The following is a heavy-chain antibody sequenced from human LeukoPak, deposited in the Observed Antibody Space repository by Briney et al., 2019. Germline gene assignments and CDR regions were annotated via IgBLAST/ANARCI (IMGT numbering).Heavy chain of an antibody. CDR2: IYHSGST. J-gene: IGHJ4*02. Sequence: SETLSLTCTVSGGSIRGHYWSWIRQPPGKGLEWIGYIYHSGSTYYNPSLKSRVTISVDRSKNQFSLKLSSVTAADTAVYYCAREGLNDPDYWGQGTLVTVSS. D-gene: IGHD1-1*01. CDR1: GGSIRGHY. CDR3: AREGLNDPDY. V-gene: IGHV4-59*11.